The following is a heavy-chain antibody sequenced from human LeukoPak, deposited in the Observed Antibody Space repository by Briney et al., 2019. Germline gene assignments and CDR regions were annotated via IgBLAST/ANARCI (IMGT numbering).Heavy chain of an antibody. J-gene: IGHJ4*02. CDR3: VKDMKIKAAGYYFDY. CDR2: ISYDGSNK. V-gene: IGHV3-30-3*01. CDR1: GFTFSSYA. Sequence: GGSLRLSCAASGFTFSSYAMHWIRQAPGKGLEWVAVISYDGSNKYYAASVKGRFTISRDNSKNTVYLQMNSLRAEDTAVFYCVKDMKIKAAGYYFDYWGQGTLVTVSS. D-gene: IGHD6-13*01.